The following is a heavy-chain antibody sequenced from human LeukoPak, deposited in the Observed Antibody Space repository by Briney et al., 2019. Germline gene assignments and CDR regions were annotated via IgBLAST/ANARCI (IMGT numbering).Heavy chain of an antibody. CDR2: IKQDGSEK. J-gene: IGHJ3*02. Sequence: GGSLRLSCAASGFTFSSYWMSWVRQVPGKGLEWVANIKQDGSEKYYVDSVKGRFTISRDNAKNSLYLQMNSLRAEDTAVYYCARENSQTQDAFDIWGQGTMVTVSS. CDR1: GFTFSSYW. V-gene: IGHV3-7*01. D-gene: IGHD2-21*01. CDR3: ARENSQTQDAFDI.